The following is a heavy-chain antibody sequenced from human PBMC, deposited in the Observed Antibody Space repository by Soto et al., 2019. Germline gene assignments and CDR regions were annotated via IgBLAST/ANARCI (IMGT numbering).Heavy chain of an antibody. CDR2: VYNSGST. V-gene: IGHV4-59*01. D-gene: IGHD6-13*01. Sequence: SETLSLTCTVSGGSISSNYWTWIRQPPGKGLEWIGYVYNSGSTNYNPSLKSRVTISEDTSKSQFSLKVNSMTAADTAVYYCARYRREAVAGYTLDNWGQGVLVTVSS. CDR3: ARYRREAVAGYTLDN. J-gene: IGHJ4*02. CDR1: GGSISSNY.